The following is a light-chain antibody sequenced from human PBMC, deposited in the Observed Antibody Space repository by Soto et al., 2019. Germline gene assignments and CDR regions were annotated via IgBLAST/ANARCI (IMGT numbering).Light chain of an antibody. CDR1: SSNIGSYNL. Sequence: QSVLTQPASVSGSPGQSISISCTGTSSNIGSYNLVSWYQQLPGSAPKVLIYEATKRPSGVSSRFSGSRSGNTASLTISGLQAEDEADYYCSSYAGSSSLLFGGGTKVTVL. V-gene: IGLV2-23*01. J-gene: IGLJ2*01. CDR2: EAT. CDR3: SSYAGSSSLL.